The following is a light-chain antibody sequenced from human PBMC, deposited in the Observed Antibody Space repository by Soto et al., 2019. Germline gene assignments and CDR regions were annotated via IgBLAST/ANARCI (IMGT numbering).Light chain of an antibody. Sequence: EVVLTQSPDTLSLPPGERASLSCRASQSVSSSYLAWYQQKPGQAPRLLIYGASSRATGIPDRFSGSGSGTDFTLTISRLETEDFAVYYCQQYGSSPPWTFGQGTKVDIK. CDR2: GAS. J-gene: IGKJ1*01. CDR1: QSVSSSY. V-gene: IGKV3-20*01. CDR3: QQYGSSPPWT.